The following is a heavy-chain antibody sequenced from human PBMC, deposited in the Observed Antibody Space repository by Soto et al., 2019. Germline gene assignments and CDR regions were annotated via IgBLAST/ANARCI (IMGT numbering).Heavy chain of an antibody. D-gene: IGHD3-22*01. Sequence: QVQLVESGGGLVKPGGSLRLSCAASGFTFSDYYMSWIRQAPGKGLEWVSYISSSGSTIYYADSVKGRFTISRDNAKNSLYLQMNSLRAEDTAVYYCASWGHYYDSSGYYPFYYYGMDVWGQGTTVTVSS. CDR3: ASWGHYYDSSGYYPFYYYGMDV. CDR2: ISSSGSTI. CDR1: GFTFSDYY. V-gene: IGHV3-11*01. J-gene: IGHJ6*02.